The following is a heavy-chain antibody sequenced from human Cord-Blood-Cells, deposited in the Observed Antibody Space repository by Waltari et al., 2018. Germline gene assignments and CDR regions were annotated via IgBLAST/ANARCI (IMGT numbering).Heavy chain of an antibody. D-gene: IGHD3-3*01. CDR1: GGTFSSSA. CDR2: IIPILGAA. Sequence: QVQLVQSGAEVKKPGSSVKVSCKASGGTFSSSAISWVRQALRHGLEWMGGIIPILGAANYEQKCKRRVSIAADEATSTAYMELSSLRCEDTDVCYCAEGYYDLWSGYAYYYYGMDVWGQGTTVTVSS. V-gene: IGHV1-69*01. J-gene: IGHJ6*02. CDR3: AEGYYDLWSGYAYYYYGMDV.